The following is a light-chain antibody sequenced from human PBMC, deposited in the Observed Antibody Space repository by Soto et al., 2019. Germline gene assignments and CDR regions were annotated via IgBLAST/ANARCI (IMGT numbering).Light chain of an antibody. Sequence: DIQMPQSPSTLSASVGDRVTITCRASQSISSWLAWYQQKPGKAPKLLIYKASSLESGVPSRFSGSGSGTEFTLTISSLQPDDFATYYCQQCNRTFGQGTKV. CDR1: QSISSW. V-gene: IGKV1-5*03. J-gene: IGKJ1*01. CDR2: KAS. CDR3: QQCNRT.